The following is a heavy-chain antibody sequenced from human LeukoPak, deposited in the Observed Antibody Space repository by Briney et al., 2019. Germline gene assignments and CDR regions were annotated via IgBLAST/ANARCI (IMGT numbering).Heavy chain of an antibody. CDR2: IYYSGST. J-gene: IGHJ3*02. CDR1: GGSISSSSYY. Sequence: SETLSLTCTVSGGSISSSSYYWGWIRQPPGKGLEWIGSIYYSGSTYYNPSLKSRVTISVDTSKNQFSLKLSSVTAADTAVYYCANKPSWIQQNTGDAFDIWGQGTMVTVSS. CDR3: ANKPSWIQQNTGDAFDI. V-gene: IGHV4-39*07. D-gene: IGHD5-18*01.